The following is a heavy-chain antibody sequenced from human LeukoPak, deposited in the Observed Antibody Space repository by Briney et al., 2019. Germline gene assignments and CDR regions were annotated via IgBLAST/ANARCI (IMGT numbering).Heavy chain of an antibody. CDR2: IYYSGST. CDR3: ARVRVAGTESGREYFYY. V-gene: IGHV4-59*01. Sequence: PSETLSLTCTVSGGSISSYYWSWIRQPPGQGLEWIGYIYYSGSTNYNPSLKSRVTISVDTSKNQFSLKLSSVTAADTAVYYCARVRVAGTESGREYFYYWGQGTLVTVSS. J-gene: IGHJ4*02. CDR1: GGSISSYY. D-gene: IGHD6-19*01.